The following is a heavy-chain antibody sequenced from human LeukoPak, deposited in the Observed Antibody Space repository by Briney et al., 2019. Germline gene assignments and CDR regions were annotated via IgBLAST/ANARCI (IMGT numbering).Heavy chain of an antibody. V-gene: IGHV3-23*01. CDR2: ISGSGDNT. J-gene: IGHJ4*02. CDR3: AKDRSSSWYFDY. D-gene: IGHD6-13*01. CDR1: GLTFSSYA. Sequence: PGGTLRLSCAASGLTFSSYAMSWVRQAPRKGLEWVAAISGSGDNTYYTDSVKGRFTISRDNSKNTLYLQMNSLRGEDTAVYYCAKDRSSSWYFDYWGQGTLVTVSS.